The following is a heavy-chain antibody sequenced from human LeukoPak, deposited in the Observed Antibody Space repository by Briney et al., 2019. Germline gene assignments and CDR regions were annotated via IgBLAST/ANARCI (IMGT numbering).Heavy chain of an antibody. D-gene: IGHD3-10*01. V-gene: IGHV4-59*01. Sequence: SETLSLTCTVSGGSISSYYWTWIRQPPGKGLERIGYISYSGTTNYNPSLKSRVTISVDTSKNQFSLNLRSMTAADTAVYYCARTYGSGSYYDYWGQGTLVTFSS. J-gene: IGHJ4*02. CDR2: ISYSGTT. CDR3: ARTYGSGSYYDY. CDR1: GGSISSYY.